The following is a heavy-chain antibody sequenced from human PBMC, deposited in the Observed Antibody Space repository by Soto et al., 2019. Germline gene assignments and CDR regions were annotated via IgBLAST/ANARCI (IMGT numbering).Heavy chain of an antibody. CDR3: ARDPGTARLDGMDV. CDR1: GFTFSSYP. D-gene: IGHD1-1*01. V-gene: IGHV3-30-3*01. Sequence: PGESLKISCVASGFTFSSYPMHWVRQAPGKGLEWVAVISYDGTNKYYADSVKGRFTISRDNSKNTLYLQMNSLRVEDTAVYYCARDPGTARLDGMDVWGQGTTVTVSS. J-gene: IGHJ6*02. CDR2: ISYDGTNK.